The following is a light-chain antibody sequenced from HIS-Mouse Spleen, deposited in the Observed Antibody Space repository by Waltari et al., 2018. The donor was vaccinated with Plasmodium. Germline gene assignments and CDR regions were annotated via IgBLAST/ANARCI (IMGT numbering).Light chain of an antibody. Sequence: QSALTQPPSASGSPGQSVTISCTGTSSDFGGYNYVSWYQQHPGKAPKLMIYEVSKRPSGVPDRFSGSKSGNTAYLTVSGLQAEDEADYYCSSYAGSNNLVFGGGTKLTVL. J-gene: IGLJ2*01. V-gene: IGLV2-8*01. CDR1: SSDFGGYNY. CDR2: EVS. CDR3: SSYAGSNNLV.